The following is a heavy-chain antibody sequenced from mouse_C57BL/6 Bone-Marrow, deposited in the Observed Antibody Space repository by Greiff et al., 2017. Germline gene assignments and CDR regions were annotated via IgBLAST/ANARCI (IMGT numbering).Heavy chain of an antibody. Sequence: EVQLQQSGAELVRPGASVKLSCTASGFNINDDYMHWVKQRPEQGLEWIGWIDPENGDTEYASKFQGKATITVDTSSNTAYLQLSSLTSEDTAVYYYTTAGSMGSWGQGTSVTVSA. V-gene: IGHV14-4*01. CDR2: IDPENGDT. CDR1: GFNINDDY. CDR3: TTAGSMGS. J-gene: IGHJ4*01. D-gene: IGHD4-1*01.